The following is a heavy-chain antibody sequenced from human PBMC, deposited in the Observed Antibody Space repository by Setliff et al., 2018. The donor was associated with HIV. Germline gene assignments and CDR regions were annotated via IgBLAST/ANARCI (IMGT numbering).Heavy chain of an antibody. CDR2: IYTSGST. CDR1: GGSISNYY. Sequence: SETLSLTCTVSGGSISNYYWSWIRQPPGKGLEWIGNIYTSGSTNYNPSLKSRVTISVDTSKNQFSLKLSSVTAADTAVYYCARERTQGYYYMDVWGKGTTVTVSS. V-gene: IGHV4-4*09. J-gene: IGHJ6*03. CDR3: ARERTQGYYYMDV.